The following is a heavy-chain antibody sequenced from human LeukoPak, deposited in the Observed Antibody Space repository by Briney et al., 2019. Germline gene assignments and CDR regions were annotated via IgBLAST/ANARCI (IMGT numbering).Heavy chain of an antibody. CDR3: AKVHIVVVTAKYPYYMDV. V-gene: IGHV3-21*01. J-gene: IGHJ6*03. Sequence: PGGSLRLSCEASGCTFSTYNMNWVRQAPGKGLEWVSSGSGSSSYIYYADSAMGRFSISRDNAKNSLYLQMNSLRAEDTAVYYYAKVHIVVVTAKYPYYMDVWGKGTTVTISS. D-gene: IGHD2-21*02. CDR2: GSGSSSYI. CDR1: GCTFSTYN.